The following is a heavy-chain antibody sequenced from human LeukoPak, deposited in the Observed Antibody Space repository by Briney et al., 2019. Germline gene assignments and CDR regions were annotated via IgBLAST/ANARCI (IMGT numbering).Heavy chain of an antibody. CDR2: NNHSGST. D-gene: IGHD3-9*01. J-gene: IGHJ4*02. Sequence: SETLSLTCAVYGGSFSGYYWSWIRQPPGKGLEWIGENNHSGSTNYNPSLKSRVTISVDTSKNQFSLKLSSVTAADTAVYYCARTLHYDILTGYYPFDYWGQGTLVTVSS. CDR3: ARTLHYDILTGYYPFDY. CDR1: GGSFSGYY. V-gene: IGHV4-34*01.